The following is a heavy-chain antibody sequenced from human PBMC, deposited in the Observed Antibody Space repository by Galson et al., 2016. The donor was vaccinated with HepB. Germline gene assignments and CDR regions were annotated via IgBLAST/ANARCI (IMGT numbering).Heavy chain of an antibody. J-gene: IGHJ4*02. CDR2: IDYTGGT. CDR3: VRAGYCSGGTCYSGFLAY. Sequence: SETLSLTCTVSGGSVSSGSYYWSWIRQPPGKGLEWIGYIDYTGGTIYNPSLKSRVTISVDTSKNQFSLRLTSVIAADTAVYYCVRAGYCSGGTCYSGFLAYWGQGTLVTVSS. CDR1: GGSVSSGSYY. V-gene: IGHV4-61*01. D-gene: IGHD2-15*01.